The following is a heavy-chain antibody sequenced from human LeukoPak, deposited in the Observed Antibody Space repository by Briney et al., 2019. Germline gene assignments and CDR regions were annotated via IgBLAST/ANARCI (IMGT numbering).Heavy chain of an antibody. CDR3: ARDARHKYCSSASCYRGWFDP. CDR2: IIPMFATA. J-gene: IGHJ5*02. CDR1: RGTFSSYA. D-gene: IGHD2-2*01. Sequence: SVKVSCKASRGTFSSYAISWVRQAPGQGLEWMGGIIPMFATANYAQKFQGRVTITADESTSTAYMELSSLRSEDTAVYYCARDARHKYCSSASCYRGWFDPWGQGTQVTVSS. V-gene: IGHV1-69*01.